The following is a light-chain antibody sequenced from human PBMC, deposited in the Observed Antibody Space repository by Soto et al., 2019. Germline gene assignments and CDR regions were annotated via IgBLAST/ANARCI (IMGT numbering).Light chain of an antibody. CDR2: SNH. V-gene: IGLV1-44*01. J-gene: IGLJ2*01. CDR3: ATWDDSLNGVV. Sequence: QSVLTQPPSASGTPGQRVTISCSGSGSNIGSNTVNWYQQLPGTAPKLLIYSNHHRPSGVPDRLSGSKSGTSASLAISGLQSEDEADYYCATWDDSLNGVVFGGGTKVTVL. CDR1: GSNIGSNT.